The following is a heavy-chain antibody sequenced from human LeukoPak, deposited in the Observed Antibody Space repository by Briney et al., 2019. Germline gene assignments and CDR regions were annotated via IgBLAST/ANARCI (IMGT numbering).Heavy chain of an antibody. CDR1: GGTFSSYA. V-gene: IGHV1-69*06. CDR3: ASGGASDIVVVPAAGNYFDY. D-gene: IGHD2-2*01. CDR2: IIPSFGTA. Sequence: VAPVKVSCKASGGTFSSYAISWVRQAPGQGLEWMGGIIPSFGTANYAQKFQGRVTITADKSTSTAYMELSSLRSEDTAVYYCASGGASDIVVVPAAGNYFDYWGQGTLVTVSS. J-gene: IGHJ4*02.